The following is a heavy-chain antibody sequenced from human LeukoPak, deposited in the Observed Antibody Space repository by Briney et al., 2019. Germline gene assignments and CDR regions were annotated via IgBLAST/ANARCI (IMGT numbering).Heavy chain of an antibody. J-gene: IGHJ4*02. V-gene: IGHV4-39*07. D-gene: IGHD4-17*01. CDR2: IYYSGIT. CDR3: ARGHYGDYEGSFDY. CDR1: GGSISSSSYY. Sequence: KTSETLSLTCTVSGGSISSSSYYWGWIRQPPGKGLEWIGSIYYSGITYYNPSLKSRVTISVDTSKNQFSLKLSSVTAADTAVYYCARGHYGDYEGSFDYWGQGTLVTVSS.